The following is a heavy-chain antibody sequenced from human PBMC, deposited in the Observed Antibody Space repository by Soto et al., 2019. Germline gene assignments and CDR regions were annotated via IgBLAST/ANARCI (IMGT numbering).Heavy chain of an antibody. D-gene: IGHD2-15*01. J-gene: IGHJ5*02. CDR2: ISGSGGST. CDR1: GFTFSSYA. Sequence: GGSLRLSCAASGFTFSSYAMSWVRQAPGKGLEWVSAISGSGGSTYYADSVKGRFTISRDNSKNTLYLQMNSLRAEDTAVYYCAKRFDCSGGSCYNNWFDPWGQGTLVTVSS. CDR3: AKRFDCSGGSCYNNWFDP. V-gene: IGHV3-23*01.